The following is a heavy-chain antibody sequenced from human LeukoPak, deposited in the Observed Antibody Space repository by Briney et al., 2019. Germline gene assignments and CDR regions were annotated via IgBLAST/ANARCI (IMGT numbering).Heavy chain of an antibody. CDR1: GGSISSSSYY. D-gene: IGHD2-21*01. Sequence: SETLSLTCTVSGGSISSSSYYWGWIRQPPGKGLEWIGYIYYSGSTNYNPSLKSRVTISVDTSKNQFSLKLSSVTAADTAVYYCAREIPATYNWFDPWGQGTLVTVSS. V-gene: IGHV4-61*01. J-gene: IGHJ5*02. CDR2: IYYSGST. CDR3: AREIPATYNWFDP.